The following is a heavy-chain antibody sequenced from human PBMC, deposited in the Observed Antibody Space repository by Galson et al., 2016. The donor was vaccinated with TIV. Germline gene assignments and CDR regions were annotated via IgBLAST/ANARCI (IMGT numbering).Heavy chain of an antibody. D-gene: IGHD2-2*03. CDR2: INPPSGGT. CDR1: GYTFTHYF. V-gene: IGHV1-2*05. CDR3: ARGRGPGYCDSTSCYGYYGSDV. J-gene: IGHJ6*02. Sequence: SVKVSCKASGYTFTHYFVHWVRQAPGQGLEWMGRINPPSGGTHYAPTFQGRVTMTRDTSISTAYMDLSGLKSADTLVYYCARGRGPGYCDSTSCYGYYGSDVWGQGTTVTVSS.